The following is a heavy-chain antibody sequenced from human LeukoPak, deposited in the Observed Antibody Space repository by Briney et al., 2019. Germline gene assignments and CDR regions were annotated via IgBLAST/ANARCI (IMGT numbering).Heavy chain of an antibody. Sequence: GESLKISCKGSGYSFTSYWIGWVRQMPGKGLEWMGIIYPGDSDTRYSPSFQGQVTFSADKSINTAYLQWSSLKASDTAMYYCARETCTTTSPCAFDIWGQGAMVTVSP. CDR3: ARETCTTTSPCAFDI. CDR2: IYPGDSDT. D-gene: IGHD2/OR15-2a*01. V-gene: IGHV5-51*01. CDR1: GYSFTSYW. J-gene: IGHJ3*02.